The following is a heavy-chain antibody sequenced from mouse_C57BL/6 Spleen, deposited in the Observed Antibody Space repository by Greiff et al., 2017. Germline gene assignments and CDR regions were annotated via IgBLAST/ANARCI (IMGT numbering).Heavy chain of an antibody. CDR3: ARGLGRGDYYAMDY. CDR1: GYTFTDYY. Sequence: VQLQQSGPVLVKPGASVKMSCKASGYTFTDYYMHWVKQSHGKSLEWIGVINPYNGGTSYNQKFKGKATLTVDKSSSTAYMELNSLTSEDSAVYYCARGLGRGDYYAMDYWGQGTSVTVSA. D-gene: IGHD4-1*01. CDR2: INPYNGGT. V-gene: IGHV1-19*01. J-gene: IGHJ4*01.